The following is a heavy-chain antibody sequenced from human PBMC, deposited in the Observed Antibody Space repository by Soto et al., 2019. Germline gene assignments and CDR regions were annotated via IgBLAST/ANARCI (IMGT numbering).Heavy chain of an antibody. CDR2: ISRDGATK. CDR1: GFTVSTYG. CDR3: TGEVASGY. D-gene: IGHD2-8*02. J-gene: IGHJ4*02. Sequence: QVQLVESGGGVVQPGRSLRLSCAVSGFTVSTYGMHWVRQAPGKGLKWVAVISRDGATKYYADSVKGRFTISRDNSRNTLFLEMNSLRGDDMAVYYCTGEVASGYWGQGTLVTVSS. V-gene: IGHV3-30*03.